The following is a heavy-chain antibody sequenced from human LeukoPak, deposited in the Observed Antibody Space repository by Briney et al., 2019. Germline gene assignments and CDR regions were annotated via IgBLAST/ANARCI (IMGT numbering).Heavy chain of an antibody. CDR3: AGSLGYCTSNVCYLKY. J-gene: IGHJ4*02. D-gene: IGHD2-8*01. CDR2: ISAQHGQT. Sequence: AAVKGSCKTSVYSENFYGITWVRQVAGQGLEWMGWISAQHGQTEYAPNSQDRVTMTTDTYTNTAYMELRSLRSDDPAVYYCAGSLGYCTSNVCYLKYWGQGTLVTVSS. CDR1: VYSENFYG. V-gene: IGHV1-18*01.